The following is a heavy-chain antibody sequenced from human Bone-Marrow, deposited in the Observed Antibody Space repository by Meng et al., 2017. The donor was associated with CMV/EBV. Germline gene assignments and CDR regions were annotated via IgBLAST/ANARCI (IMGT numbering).Heavy chain of an antibody. CDR3: AREVVPAAIWPSYGMDV. V-gene: IGHV3-48*04. D-gene: IGHD2-2*01. CDR1: GFTFSSYS. CDR2: ISSSADTK. J-gene: IGHJ6*02. Sequence: GGSLRLSCAASGFTFSSYSMNWVRQAPGKGLEWVSYISSSADTKYYADSVKGRFTISRDNAKNSLYLQMNSLRAEDTAVYYCAREVVPAAIWPSYGMDVWGQGTTVTVSS.